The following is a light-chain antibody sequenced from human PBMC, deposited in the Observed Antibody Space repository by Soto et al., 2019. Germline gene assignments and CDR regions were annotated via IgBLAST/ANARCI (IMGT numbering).Light chain of an antibody. V-gene: IGLV8-61*01. Sequence: QTVVTQEPSFSVSPGGTVTLTCGLSSGSVSTSYYPSWYQQTPGQAPRTLIYSTNTRSSGVPDRFSGSKSGNTASLTVSGLQPEDEGDYYCSSYGDSNNYVVFGGGTQLTVL. CDR2: STN. CDR1: SGSVSTSYY. J-gene: IGLJ2*01. CDR3: SSYGDSNNYVV.